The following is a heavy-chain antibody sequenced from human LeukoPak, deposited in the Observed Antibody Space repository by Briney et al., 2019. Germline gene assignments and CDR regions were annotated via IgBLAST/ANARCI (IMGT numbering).Heavy chain of an antibody. D-gene: IGHD3-10*01. Sequence: GGSLRLSCAASGFTFSSYGMHWVRQALGKGLEWVAVIWYDGSNKYYADSVKGRFTISRDNSKNTLYLQMNSLRAEDTAVYYCARDLWFGSNDYWGQGTLVTVSS. CDR3: ARDLWFGSNDY. CDR1: GFTFSSYG. V-gene: IGHV3-33*01. CDR2: IWYDGSNK. J-gene: IGHJ4*02.